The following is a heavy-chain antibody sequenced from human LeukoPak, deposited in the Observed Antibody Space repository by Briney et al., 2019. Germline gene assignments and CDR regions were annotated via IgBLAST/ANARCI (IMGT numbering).Heavy chain of an antibody. CDR1: GDSVSSNSAA. V-gene: IGHV6-1*01. CDR3: ARGQGNYYFGSGSYFGK. J-gene: IGHJ4*02. D-gene: IGHD3-10*01. Sequence: SQTLSLTCAISGDSVSSNSAAWNWIRQSPSRGLEWLGRTYYRSKWYNDYAVSVKSRITINPDTSKNQFSLKLNSVTAADTAVYYCARGQGNYYFGSGSYFGKWGQGTLVTVSS. CDR2: TYYRSKWYN.